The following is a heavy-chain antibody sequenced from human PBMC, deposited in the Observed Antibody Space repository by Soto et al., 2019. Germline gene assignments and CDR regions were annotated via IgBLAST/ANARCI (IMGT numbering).Heavy chain of an antibody. CDR2: IMPLYAKP. J-gene: IGHJ6*02. V-gene: IGHV1-69*01. CDR3: ASLNNWSSGDGRIDV. D-gene: IGHD1-26*01. Sequence: QVQLVQSGAEVKKPGSSGKVSCKASGGTFNTYTISWVRQVPGQGPEWMGGIMPLYAKPTYAQSFLSRLTIAAAEHTTTVYMELSSLRSEDTALYYCASLNNWSSGDGRIDVWGRGTAVSVSS. CDR1: GGTFNTYT.